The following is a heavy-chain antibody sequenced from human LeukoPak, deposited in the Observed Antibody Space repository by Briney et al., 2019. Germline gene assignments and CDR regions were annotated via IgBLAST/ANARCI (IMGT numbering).Heavy chain of an antibody. CDR2: IYTSGST. Sequence: SETLSLTCTVSGGSISSGSYYWSWIRQPAGKGLEWIGRIYTSGSTNYNPSLKSRVTISVDTSKNQFSLKLSSVTAADTAVYYCASYSITIFGVVRGTWFDPWGQGTLVTVSS. D-gene: IGHD3-3*01. CDR1: GGSISSGSYY. J-gene: IGHJ5*02. CDR3: ASYSITIFGVVRGTWFDP. V-gene: IGHV4-61*02.